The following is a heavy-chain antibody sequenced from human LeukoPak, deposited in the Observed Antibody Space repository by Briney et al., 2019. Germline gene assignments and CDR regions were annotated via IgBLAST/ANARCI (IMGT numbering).Heavy chain of an antibody. CDR2: SYTSGSS. J-gene: IGHJ4*02. Sequence: SETLSLTCTVSGGSISTYYWSWIRQPAGKGLEWIGRSYTSGSSNYNPSLKSRVTISVDKSKNQFSLKLSSVTAADTAVYYCASRSVSGLDYWGQGTLVTVSS. D-gene: IGHD6-19*01. V-gene: IGHV4-4*07. CDR1: GGSISTYY. CDR3: ASRSVSGLDY.